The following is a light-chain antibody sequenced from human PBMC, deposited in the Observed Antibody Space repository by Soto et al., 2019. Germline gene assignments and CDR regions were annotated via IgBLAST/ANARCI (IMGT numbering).Light chain of an antibody. J-gene: IGKJ1*01. Sequence: EIVLTQSPATLSLSPGERATFSCKASQSVGTSLAWFQHKPGQAPRLLIYDASVRATGIPDRFSGSGSGTDFTLTISRLQPEDIAMYYCQQSSNWPPWTFGRGTRVEI. CDR3: QQSSNWPPWT. CDR2: DAS. V-gene: IGKV3-11*01. CDR1: QSVGTS.